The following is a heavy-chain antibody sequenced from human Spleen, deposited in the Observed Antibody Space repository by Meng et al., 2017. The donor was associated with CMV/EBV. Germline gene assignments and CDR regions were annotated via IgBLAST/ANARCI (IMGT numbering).Heavy chain of an antibody. D-gene: IGHD3-3*01. Sequence: LSSYAITWVRQAPGQGLEWMGGIIPIFGTPNHAQKFQGRVTIAMDESTSTAYMEVSSLRSDDTAVYYCARLRGTIYGVLSDDALDVWGQGTMVTVSS. V-gene: IGHV1-69*05. CDR2: IIPIFGTP. CDR1: LSSYA. CDR3: ARLRGTIYGVLSDDALDV. J-gene: IGHJ3*01.